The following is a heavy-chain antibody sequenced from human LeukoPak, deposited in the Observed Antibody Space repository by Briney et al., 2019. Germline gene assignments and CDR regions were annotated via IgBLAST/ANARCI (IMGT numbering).Heavy chain of an antibody. Sequence: SETLSLTRAVYGGSFSGYYWSWIRQPPGKGLEWIGEINHSGSTNYNPSLKSRVTISVDTSKNQFSLKLSSVTAADTAVYYCARAGTVVPTDYWGQGTLVTVSS. V-gene: IGHV4-34*01. CDR2: INHSGST. CDR1: GGSFSGYY. D-gene: IGHD4-23*01. J-gene: IGHJ4*02. CDR3: ARAGTVVPTDY.